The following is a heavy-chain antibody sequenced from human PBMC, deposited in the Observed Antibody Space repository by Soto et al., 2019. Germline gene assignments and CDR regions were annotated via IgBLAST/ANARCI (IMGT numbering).Heavy chain of an antibody. V-gene: IGHV4-34*01. Sequence: PSETLSLTCAVYGGSFSGYYWSWIRQPPGKGLEWIGEINHSGSTNYNPSLKSRVTISVDTSKNQFSLKLSSVTAADTAVHYCARVTLYYYYYYMDVWGKGTTVTVSS. J-gene: IGHJ6*03. CDR3: ARVTLYYYYYYMDV. CDR1: GGSFSGYY. CDR2: INHSGST.